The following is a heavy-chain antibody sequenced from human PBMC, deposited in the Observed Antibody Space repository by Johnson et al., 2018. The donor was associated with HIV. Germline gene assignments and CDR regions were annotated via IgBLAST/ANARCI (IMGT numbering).Heavy chain of an antibody. CDR3: AKDQYRKLTTVAGI. CDR2: ISYDGSNK. V-gene: IGHV3-30*04. Sequence: QVQLVESGGGVVQPGRSLRLSCAASGFTFSSYAMHWVRQAPGKGLEWVAVISYDGSNKYYADSVKGRFTISRDNSKNTVYLQMNSLRAEDTAVYYCAKDQYRKLTTVAGIGGQGKMVTVSS. J-gene: IGHJ3*02. D-gene: IGHD4-17*01. CDR1: GFTFSSYA.